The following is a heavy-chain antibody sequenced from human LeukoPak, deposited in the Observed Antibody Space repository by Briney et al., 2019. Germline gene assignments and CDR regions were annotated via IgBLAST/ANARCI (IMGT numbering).Heavy chain of an antibody. V-gene: IGHV4-30-4*08. CDR1: GGSISSGDYY. J-gene: IGHJ6*03. Sequence: PSETLSLTCTVSGGSISSGDYYWSWIRQPPGTGLEWIGYIYYSGSTYYNPSLKSRVTISVDTSRNQFSLKLSSVTAADTAVYYCAGAGYCSSPSCYTAYYYYMDVWGKGTTVTVSS. D-gene: IGHD2-2*02. CDR2: IYYSGST. CDR3: AGAGYCSSPSCYTAYYYYMDV.